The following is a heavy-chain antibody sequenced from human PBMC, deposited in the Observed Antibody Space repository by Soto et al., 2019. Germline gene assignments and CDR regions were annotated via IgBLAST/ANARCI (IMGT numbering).Heavy chain of an antibody. CDR3: VRDRGYPDYFDG. D-gene: IGHD3-16*01. J-gene: IGHJ3*01. CDR1: GFTFSSYG. CDR2: ISYDGSNK. Sequence: GGSLRLSCAASGFTFSSYGMHWVRQAPGKGLEWVAVISYDGSNKYYADSVKGRFTISRDNAKNTLYLQMHSLRAEDTALYFCVRDRGYPDYFDGWGRGTMVTVSS. V-gene: IGHV3-30*03.